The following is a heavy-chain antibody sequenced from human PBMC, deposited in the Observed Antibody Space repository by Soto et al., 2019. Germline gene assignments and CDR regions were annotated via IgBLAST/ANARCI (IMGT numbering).Heavy chain of an antibody. V-gene: IGHV3-48*02. J-gene: IGHJ4*02. D-gene: IGHD3-3*01. CDR2: ISSSSSTI. Sequence: EVQLVESGGGLVQPGGSLRLSCAASGFTFSSYSMNWVRQAPGKGLEWVSYISSSSSTIYYADSVKGRFTISRDNAKNSLFLQMNSVRDEDSAVYYFAREGFGVVIIDYHFGFDYWGQGTLVTVSS. CDR3: AREGFGVVIIDYHFGFDY. CDR1: GFTFSSYS.